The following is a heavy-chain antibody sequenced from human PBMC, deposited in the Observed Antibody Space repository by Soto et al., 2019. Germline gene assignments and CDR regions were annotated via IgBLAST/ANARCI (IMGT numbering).Heavy chain of an antibody. CDR1: GCSFTRYW. CDR2: IDPSDSYT. J-gene: IGHJ6*02. V-gene: IGHV5-10-1*01. Sequence: GESLKISCKGSGCSFTRYWISWVRQMPGKGLEWMGRIDPSDSYTNYSPSFQGHVTISADKSISTAYLQWSSLKASDTAMYYCARQLLWFGELPPDYYGMDVWGQGTTVTVSS. CDR3: ARQLLWFGELPPDYYGMDV. D-gene: IGHD3-10*01.